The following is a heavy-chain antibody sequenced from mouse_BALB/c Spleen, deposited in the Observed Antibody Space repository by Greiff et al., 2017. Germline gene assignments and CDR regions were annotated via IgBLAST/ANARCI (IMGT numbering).Heavy chain of an antibody. J-gene: IGHJ1*01. D-gene: IGHD3-1*01. V-gene: IGHV5-6*01. Sequence: VKLVESGGDLVKPGGSLKLSCAASGFTFSSYGMSWVRQTPDKRLEWVATISSGGSYTYYPDSVKGRFTISRDNAKNTLYLQMSSLKSEDTAMYYCASQGTYFDVWGAGTTVTVSS. CDR2: ISSGGSYT. CDR1: GFTFSSYG. CDR3: ASQGTYFDV.